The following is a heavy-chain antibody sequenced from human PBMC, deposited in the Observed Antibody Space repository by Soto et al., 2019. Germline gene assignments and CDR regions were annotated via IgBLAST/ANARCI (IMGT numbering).Heavy chain of an antibody. CDR3: ARAVGGGYADYFDY. CDR1: SGSISSSNW. D-gene: IGHD5-12*01. Sequence: SETLSLTCAVSSGSISSSNWWSWVRQPPGKGLEWIGEIYHSGSTNYNPSLKSRVTISVDKSKNQFSLKLSSVTAADTAVYYCARAVGGGYADYFDYWGQGTLVTVSS. CDR2: IYHSGST. V-gene: IGHV4-4*02. J-gene: IGHJ4*02.